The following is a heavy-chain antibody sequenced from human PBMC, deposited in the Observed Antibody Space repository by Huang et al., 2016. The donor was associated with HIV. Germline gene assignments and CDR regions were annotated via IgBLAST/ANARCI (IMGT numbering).Heavy chain of an antibody. Sequence: QVRLVESGGGVVQPGGSLTLSCEASGFTFSTFGMYWVRQAPGKGLEWVAHIRVDGNKKVYEESLKGRFTIFRENSKNTVYLEMNSLTGEDTAMYFCAKGGAGYHNGPEYWGQGTQVIVS. V-gene: IGHV3-30*02. CDR1: GFTFSTFG. CDR2: IRVDGNKK. D-gene: IGHD2-8*01. J-gene: IGHJ4*02. CDR3: AKGGAGYHNGPEY.